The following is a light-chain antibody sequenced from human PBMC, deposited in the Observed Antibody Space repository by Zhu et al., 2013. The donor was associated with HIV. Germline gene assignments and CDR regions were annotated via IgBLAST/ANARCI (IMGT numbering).Light chain of an antibody. V-gene: IGKV3-20*01. CDR3: QQHGSSPRT. Sequence: EIVLTQSPGTLSSSPGESATLSCRASQTVSSDYVAWYQQKPGQAPRLLIYGASYRATGIADRFSGSGSGTDFSLTISRLEPEDFAVYYCQQHGSSPRTFGQGTKVEIK. CDR1: QTVSSDY. J-gene: IGKJ1*01. CDR2: GAS.